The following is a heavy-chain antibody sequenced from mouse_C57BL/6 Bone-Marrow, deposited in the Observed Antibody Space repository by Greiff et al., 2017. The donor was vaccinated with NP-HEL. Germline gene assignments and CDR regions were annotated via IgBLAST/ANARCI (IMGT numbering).Heavy chain of an antibody. D-gene: IGHD1-1*01. CDR1: GFSLTSYA. V-gene: IGHV2-9-1*01. J-gene: IGHJ1*03. Sequence: QVQLKESGPGLVAPSQSLSITCTVSGFSLTSYAISWVRQPPGKGLEWLGVIWTGGGTNYNSALKSRLSISKDNSKSQVFLKMNSLQTDDTARYYCARKRAYYYGSSPSYWYFDVWAQGPRSPSPQ. CDR2: IWTGGGT. CDR3: ARKRAYYYGSSPSYWYFDV.